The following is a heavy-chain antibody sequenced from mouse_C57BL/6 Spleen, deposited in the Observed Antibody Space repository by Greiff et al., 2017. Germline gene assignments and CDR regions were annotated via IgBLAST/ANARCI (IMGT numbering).Heavy chain of an antibody. Sequence: EVQVVESEGGLVQPGSSMILSCTASGFTFSDYYMAWVRQVPEKGLEWVANINYDGSSTYYLDSLKSRFIISRDNAKNILYLQMSSLKSEDTATYYCAREGYYYGSSYYAMDYWGQGTSVTVSS. D-gene: IGHD1-1*01. CDR2: INYDGSST. CDR1: GFTFSDYY. CDR3: AREGYYYGSSYYAMDY. V-gene: IGHV5-16*01. J-gene: IGHJ4*01.